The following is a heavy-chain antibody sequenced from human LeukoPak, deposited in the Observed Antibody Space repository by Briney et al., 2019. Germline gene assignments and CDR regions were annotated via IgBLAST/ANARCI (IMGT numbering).Heavy chain of an antibody. Sequence: SQTLSLTCAISGDSVSSNSAAWNWIRQSPSRGLEWLGRTYYRSKWYNAVSVKSRITINPDTSKNQVSLQLNSVTPEDTAVYYCARDRNFGGPYNSIDYWGQGTLVAVSS. CDR1: GDSVSSNSAA. V-gene: IGHV6-1*01. D-gene: IGHD2/OR15-2a*01. CDR2: TYYRSKWY. CDR3: ARDRNFGGPYNSIDY. J-gene: IGHJ4*02.